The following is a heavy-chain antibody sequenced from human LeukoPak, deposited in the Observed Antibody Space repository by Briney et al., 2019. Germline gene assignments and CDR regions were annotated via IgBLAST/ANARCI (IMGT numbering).Heavy chain of an antibody. Sequence: PSETLSLTCTVYGESFSGYYWSWIRQPPGKGPEWIGEINHSGSTNYNPSLKSRVTISVDTSKNQFSLKLSSVTAADTAVYYCARGSYDFWSGYPIPNFDYWGQGTLVTVSS. CDR1: GESFSGYY. CDR3: ARGSYDFWSGYPIPNFDY. D-gene: IGHD3-3*01. CDR2: INHSGST. J-gene: IGHJ4*02. V-gene: IGHV4-34*01.